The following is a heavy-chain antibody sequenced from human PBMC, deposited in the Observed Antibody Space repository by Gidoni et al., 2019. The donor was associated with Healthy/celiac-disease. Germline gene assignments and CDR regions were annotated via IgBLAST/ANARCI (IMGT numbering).Heavy chain of an antibody. CDR1: GGPISSGGYY. D-gene: IGHD3-10*01. CDR2: IYYSGST. Sequence: QVQLQESGPGLVKPSQTLSLTCTFSGGPISSGGYYWSWIRQHPGKGLEWIGYIYYSGSTYYNPSLKSRVTISVDTSKNQFSLKLSSVTAADTAVYYCARDLVVRGVIDYWGQGTLVTVSS. CDR3: ARDLVVRGVIDY. V-gene: IGHV4-31*03. J-gene: IGHJ4*02.